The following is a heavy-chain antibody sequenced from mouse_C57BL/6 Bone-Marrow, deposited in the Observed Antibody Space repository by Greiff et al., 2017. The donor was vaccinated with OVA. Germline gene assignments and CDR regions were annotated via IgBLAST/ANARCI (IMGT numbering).Heavy chain of an antibody. CDR2: IRNKANGYTT. CDR1: GFTFTDYY. D-gene: IGHD2-1*01. Sequence: EVQLVESGGGLVQPGGSLCLSCAASGFTFTDYYMSWVRQPPGKALEWLGFIRNKANGYTTEYSASVKGRFTISRDNSQSILYLQMNALIAENSATYYCARYCGNYPITDAMDYWGQGTSVTVSS. J-gene: IGHJ4*01. CDR3: ARYCGNYPITDAMDY. V-gene: IGHV7-3*01.